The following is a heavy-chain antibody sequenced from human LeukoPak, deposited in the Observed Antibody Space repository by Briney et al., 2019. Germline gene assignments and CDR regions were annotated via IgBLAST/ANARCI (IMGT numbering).Heavy chain of an antibody. CDR1: GYTFTDYY. CDR2: INPNSGGT. CDR3: ARGISGSYFPFDY. J-gene: IGHJ4*02. V-gene: IGHV1-2*02. Sequence: ASVMVSCKASGYTFTDYYMHWVRQAPGQGLERMGWINPNSGGTNYAQKFQGRVTMTRDTSISTAYMELSRLRSDDTAVYYCARGISGSYFPFDYWGQGTLVTVSS. D-gene: IGHD1-26*01.